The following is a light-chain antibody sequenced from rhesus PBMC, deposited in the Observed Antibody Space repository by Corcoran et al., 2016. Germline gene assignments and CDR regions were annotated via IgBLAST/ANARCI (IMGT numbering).Light chain of an antibody. CDR3: QQYTNGLT. V-gene: IGKV3-42*03. CDR2: ATS. J-gene: IGKJ4*01. CDR1: QSVNSN. Sequence: EIVLTQSPATLSLSPGERATLTCRASQSVNSNLAWYQQKPGQSPRLLMYATSRRATGIADRFSGSGSGTDFILTISSLEPEDFAVYYCQQYTNGLTFGGGTKVDIK.